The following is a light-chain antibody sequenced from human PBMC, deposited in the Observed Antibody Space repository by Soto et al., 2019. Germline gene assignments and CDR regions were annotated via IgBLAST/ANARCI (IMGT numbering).Light chain of an antibody. J-gene: IGLJ2*01. Sequence: QSVLTQPPSASGTPGRRVTISCSGSSSNIGSNYVYWYQQLPGTAPKLLIYRNNQRPSGVPDRFSGSKSGTSASLAISGLRSEDEADYYCAAWDDSLSGVVFGGGTQLT. CDR1: SSNIGSNY. CDR3: AAWDDSLSGVV. V-gene: IGLV1-47*01. CDR2: RNN.